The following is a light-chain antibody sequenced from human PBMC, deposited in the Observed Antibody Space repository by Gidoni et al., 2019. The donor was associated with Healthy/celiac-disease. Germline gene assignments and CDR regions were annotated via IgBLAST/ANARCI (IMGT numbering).Light chain of an antibody. CDR1: QSVTSN. J-gene: IGKJ2*01. CDR3: QQYNNWPRT. V-gene: IGKV3-15*01. Sequence: ELVMTQSPATLSVSPGERATLSCSASQSVTSNLAWYQQKRGHAPMLLIYGASTRATGSPARFSGSGSGTEFTLTINSLQSEDFAVYYCQQYNNWPRTFGQGTKLEIK. CDR2: GAS.